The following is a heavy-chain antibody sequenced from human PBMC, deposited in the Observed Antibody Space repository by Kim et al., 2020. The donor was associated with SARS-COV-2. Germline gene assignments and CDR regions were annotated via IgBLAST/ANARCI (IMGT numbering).Heavy chain of an antibody. D-gene: IGHD3-3*01. CDR2: IFYSGNT. Sequence: SETLSLTCSVSGGSISFHYWSWIRQPPGKGLEWIGYIFYSGNTDYNPSLESRASISLDTSKSQFSLKLRTVTAADTAVYYCARENYDFWSGYSYFDLWG. CDR1: GGSISFHY. CDR3: ARENYDFWSGYSYFDL. J-gene: IGHJ3*01. V-gene: IGHV4-59*11.